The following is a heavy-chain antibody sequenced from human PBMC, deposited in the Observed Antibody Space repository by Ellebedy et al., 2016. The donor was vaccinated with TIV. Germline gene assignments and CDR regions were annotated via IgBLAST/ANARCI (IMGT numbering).Heavy chain of an antibody. D-gene: IGHD2-21*02. J-gene: IGHJ6*02. CDR2: ISSRSSYK. Sequence: GESLKISCAASGFTFTNYKFNWVRQAPGKGLEWVSSISSRSSYKYYADSVTGRFTISRDNPRNSLYLQMNSLRVEDTAVYYCARAGGAVTGAGSGMDVWGQGTTGTVSS. CDR1: GFTFTNYK. V-gene: IGHV3-21*01. CDR3: ARAGGAVTGAGSGMDV.